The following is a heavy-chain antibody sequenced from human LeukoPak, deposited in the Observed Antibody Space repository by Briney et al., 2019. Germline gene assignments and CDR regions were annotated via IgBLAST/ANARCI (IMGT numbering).Heavy chain of an antibody. CDR3: ATPTRIQSRDFDP. CDR2: FDPGDGET. CDR1: GYTLTELS. Sequence: GASVKVSCKVSGYTLTELSMHWVRQAPGKGLEWMGGFDPGDGETIYAQKFQGRVTMTEDTSTDTAYMELSSLRSEDTAVYYCATPTRIQSRDFDPWGQGTLVTVSS. D-gene: IGHD3-22*01. V-gene: IGHV1-24*01. J-gene: IGHJ5*02.